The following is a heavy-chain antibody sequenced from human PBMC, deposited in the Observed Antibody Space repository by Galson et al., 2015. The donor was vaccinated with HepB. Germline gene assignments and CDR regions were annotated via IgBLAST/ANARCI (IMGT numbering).Heavy chain of an antibody. CDR1: GDSVSNNNAA. V-gene: IGHV6-1*01. CDR2: TYYTSKWYN. Sequence: CAISGDSVSNNNAAWTWIRQSPSRGLEWLGRTYYTSKWYNDYAVSVKSRININPDTSKNQFSLKLSSVTAADTAVYYCATPGSWFGELSSAWVYWGQGTLVTVSS. D-gene: IGHD3-10*01. CDR3: ATPGSWFGELSSAWVY. J-gene: IGHJ4*02.